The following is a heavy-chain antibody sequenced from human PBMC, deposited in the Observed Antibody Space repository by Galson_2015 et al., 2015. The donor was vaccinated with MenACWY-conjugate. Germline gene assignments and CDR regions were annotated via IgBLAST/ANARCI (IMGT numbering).Heavy chain of an antibody. D-gene: IGHD3-10*01. CDR3: AKEPFGSGPFDI. CDR2: ISDDGSKK. V-gene: IGHV3-30*18. J-gene: IGHJ3*02. CDR1: GFTFSSFG. Sequence: SLRLSCAASGFTFSSFGMHWVRQAAGKRPEWVAVISDDGSKKFYADSLKGRFTISRDNSKNTLYLQVDSLRPEDTALYYCAKEPFGSGPFDIWGRGTMVTVSS.